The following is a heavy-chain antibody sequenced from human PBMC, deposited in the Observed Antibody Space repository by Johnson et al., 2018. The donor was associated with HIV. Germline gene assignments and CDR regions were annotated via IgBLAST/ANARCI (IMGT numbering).Heavy chain of an antibody. V-gene: IGHV3-30-3*01. CDR2: ISYDGSNK. CDR3: ASTSSGGFYAFDI. Sequence: QVQLVESGGGVVQPGRSLRLSCAASKFTFSSYPMHWVRQAPGKGLEWVALISYDGSNKYYADSVKGRFTISRDNSKNTQYMQMNSLRAEDTAVYYCASTSSGGFYAFDIWGQGTMVTVSS. J-gene: IGHJ3*02. CDR1: KFTFSSYP. D-gene: IGHD6-19*01.